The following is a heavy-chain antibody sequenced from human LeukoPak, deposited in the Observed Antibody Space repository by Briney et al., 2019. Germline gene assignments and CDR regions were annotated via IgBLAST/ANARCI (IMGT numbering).Heavy chain of an antibody. CDR1: GVSMSSYY. CDR3: ARGPPEGPDNWFGP. CDR2: IHYRGST. Sequence: PSETLSLTCTVSGVSMSSYYWSWLRHPPGKGLEWIAYIHYRGSTNYNPSFRSGVTISVDTSKTHISLKLRSVTAADTAVYSCARGPPEGPDNWFGPWGQGTLVTVSS. J-gene: IGHJ5*02. V-gene: IGHV4-59*01.